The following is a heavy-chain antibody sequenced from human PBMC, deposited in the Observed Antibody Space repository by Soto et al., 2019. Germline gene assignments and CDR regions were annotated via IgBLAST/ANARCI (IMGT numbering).Heavy chain of an antibody. V-gene: IGHV4-31*03. D-gene: IGHD2-2*01. CDR2: IYYSGST. J-gene: IGHJ5*02. CDR1: GGSISSGGYY. Sequence: QVQLQESGPGLVKPSQTLSLTCTVSGGSISSGGYYWSWIRQHPGKGLEWIGYIYYSGSTYYNPSLKSRVTISVDTSKNQFSLKLSSVTAADTAVYYCARTPGGYCSSTSCPATYNWFDPWGQGTLVTVSS. CDR3: ARTPGGYCSSTSCPATYNWFDP.